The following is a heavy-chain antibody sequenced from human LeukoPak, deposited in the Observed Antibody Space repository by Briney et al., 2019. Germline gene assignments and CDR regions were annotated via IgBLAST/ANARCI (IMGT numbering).Heavy chain of an antibody. CDR3: ASRHYGDYYYFDY. V-gene: IGHV4-59*08. D-gene: IGHD4-17*01. J-gene: IGHJ4*02. CDR2: IYYSGST. CDR1: GGSISSHY. Sequence: SETLSLTCTVSGGSISSHYWSWIRQPPGKTLEWIGYIYYSGSTNYNPSLRSRVTISVDTSKNQFSLKLSSVTAADTAVYYCASRHYGDYYYFDYWGQGTLVTVSS.